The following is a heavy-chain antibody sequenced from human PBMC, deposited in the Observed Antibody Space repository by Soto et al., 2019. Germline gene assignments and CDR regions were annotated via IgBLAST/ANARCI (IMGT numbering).Heavy chain of an antibody. D-gene: IGHD6-13*01. V-gene: IGHV4-34*01. CDR1: GGSFSGYY. CDR3: ARGKYSSSWYALDY. J-gene: IGHJ4*02. Sequence: SETLSLTCAVYGGSFSGYYWSWIRQPPGNGLEWIGEINHSGSTNYNPSLKSRVTLSVDTSKNQFSLKLSSVTAVDTAVYYCARGKYSSSWYALDYWGQGTLVTVSS. CDR2: INHSGST.